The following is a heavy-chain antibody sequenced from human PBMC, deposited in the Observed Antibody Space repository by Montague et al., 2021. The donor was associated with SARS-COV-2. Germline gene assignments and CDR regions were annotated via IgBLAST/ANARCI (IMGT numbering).Heavy chain of an antibody. V-gene: IGHV3-30-3*01. Sequence: SLRLSCAASGFTFSSYAMHWVRQAPGKGLEWVAVISYDGSNEFYADSVKGRFTISRDNSKNTLYLQMNSLRADDTAVYYCARVGYGSGSYWAFDIWGQGTMVTVSS. CDR3: ARVGYGSGSYWAFDI. CDR2: ISYDGSNE. CDR1: GFTFSSYA. D-gene: IGHD3-10*01. J-gene: IGHJ3*02.